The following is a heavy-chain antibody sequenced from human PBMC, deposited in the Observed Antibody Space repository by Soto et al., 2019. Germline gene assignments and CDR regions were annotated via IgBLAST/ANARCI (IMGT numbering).Heavy chain of an antibody. CDR2: ISSSSSTI. V-gene: IGHV3-48*04. Sequence: GGSLRLSCAASGFTFSSYSMNWVRPAPGKGLEWVSYISSSSSTIYYADSVKGRFTISRDNAKNSLYLQMNSLRAEETAVYFCASHSSGYIYWGQGTLVTVSS. CDR1: GFTFSSYS. J-gene: IGHJ4*02. D-gene: IGHD3-22*01. CDR3: ASHSSGYIY.